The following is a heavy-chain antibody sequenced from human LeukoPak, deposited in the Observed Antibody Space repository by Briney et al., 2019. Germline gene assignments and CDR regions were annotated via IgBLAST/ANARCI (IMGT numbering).Heavy chain of an antibody. D-gene: IGHD6-25*01. V-gene: IGHV1-2*02. CDR2: INPNSGGT. CDR1: GYTFTDYY. Sequence: GASVKVSCKASGYTFTDYYMHWVRQAPGQGLEWMGWINPNSGGTNYAQKFQGRVTMTRDTSISTAYMELSRLRSDDTAVYYCARSTAIIAAAGKHWGQGTLVSVSS. J-gene: IGHJ1*01. CDR3: ARSTAIIAAAGKH.